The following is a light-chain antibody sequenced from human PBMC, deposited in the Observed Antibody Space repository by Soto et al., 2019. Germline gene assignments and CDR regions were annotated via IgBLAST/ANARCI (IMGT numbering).Light chain of an antibody. CDR1: SSNIVAGYD. J-gene: IGLJ2*01. Sequence: QSVLTQPPSVSGAPGQRVTISCTGSSSNIVAGYDVHWYQQLPGTAPKLLIYGNSNRPSGVPDRFSGSKSGTSASLAITGLQAEDEADYYCQSYDSSLSAVVFGGGTKLTVL. CDR3: QSYDSSLSAVV. V-gene: IGLV1-40*01. CDR2: GNS.